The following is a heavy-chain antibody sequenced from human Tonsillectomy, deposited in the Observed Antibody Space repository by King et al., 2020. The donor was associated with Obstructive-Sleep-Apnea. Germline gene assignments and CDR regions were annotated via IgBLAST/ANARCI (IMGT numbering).Heavy chain of an antibody. CDR2: IYYSGST. CDR1: GGSISSSSYY. V-gene: IGHV4-39*07. J-gene: IGHJ4*02. Sequence: QLQESGPGLVKPSETLSLTCTVSGGSISSSSYYWGWIRQPPGKGLEWIGSIYYSGSTYYNPSLKSRVTISVDTSKNQFSLKLSAVTAADTAVYYCARDELAYYYGSGSYYFDYWGQGTLVTVSS. CDR3: ARDELAYYYGSGSYYFDY. D-gene: IGHD3-10*01.